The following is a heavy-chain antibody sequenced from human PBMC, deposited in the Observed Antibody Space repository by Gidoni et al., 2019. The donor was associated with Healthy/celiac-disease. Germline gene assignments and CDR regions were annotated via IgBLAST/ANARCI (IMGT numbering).Heavy chain of an antibody. CDR2: ISYDGSNK. D-gene: IGHD5-18*01. J-gene: IGHJ3*02. CDR1: GFTFSSYG. V-gene: IGHV3-30*18. CDR3: AKVAMGDTNDAFDI. Sequence: QVQLVESGGGGVQPGRSLRLSCAASGFTFSSYGMHWVRQAPGKGLEWVAVISYDGSNKYYADSVKGRFTISRDNSKNTLYLQMNSLRAEDTAVYYCAKVAMGDTNDAFDIWGQGTMVTVSS.